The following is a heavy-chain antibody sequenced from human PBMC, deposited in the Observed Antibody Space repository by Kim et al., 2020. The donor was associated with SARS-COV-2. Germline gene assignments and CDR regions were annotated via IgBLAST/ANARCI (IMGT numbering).Heavy chain of an antibody. CDR3: ASRNTPDCSSTSCSRFDYYYYYGMDV. J-gene: IGHJ6*02. CDR2: ISGSGGST. V-gene: IGHV3-23*01. D-gene: IGHD2-2*01. CDR1: GFTFSSYA. Sequence: GGSLRLSCAASGFTFSSYAMSWVRQAPGKGLEWVSAISGSGGSTYYADSVKGRFTISRDNSKNTLYLQMNSLRAEDTAVYYCASRNTPDCSSTSCSRFDYYYYYGMDVWGQGTKVTVSS.